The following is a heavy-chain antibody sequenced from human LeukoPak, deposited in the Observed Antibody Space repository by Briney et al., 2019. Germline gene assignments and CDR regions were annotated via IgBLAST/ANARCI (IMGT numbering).Heavy chain of an antibody. CDR1: GYTFTGYY. CDR3: ARGRGGKYSGYDSYYYMDV. Sequence: ASVKVSCKASGYTFTGYYMHWVRQAPGQGLEWMGWINPNSGGTNYAQKFQGRVTMTRDTSISTAYMELSRLRSDDTAVYYCARGRGGKYSGYDSYYYMDVWGKGTTVTTSS. D-gene: IGHD5-12*01. J-gene: IGHJ6*03. V-gene: IGHV1-2*02. CDR2: INPNSGGT.